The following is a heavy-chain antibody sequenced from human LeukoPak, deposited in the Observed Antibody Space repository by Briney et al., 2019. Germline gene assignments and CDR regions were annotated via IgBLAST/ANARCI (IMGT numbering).Heavy chain of an antibody. CDR3: ATGTGLTFDY. CDR2: ISAYNGNT. D-gene: IGHD1-20*01. Sequence: ASVKVSCKASGYTITSYGISWVRQAPGQGLEWMGWISAYNGNTNYAQKFQGRVTMTEDTSTDTAYMELSSLRSEDTAVYYCATGTGLTFDYWGQGTLVTVSS. V-gene: IGHV1-18*01. J-gene: IGHJ4*02. CDR1: GYTITSYG.